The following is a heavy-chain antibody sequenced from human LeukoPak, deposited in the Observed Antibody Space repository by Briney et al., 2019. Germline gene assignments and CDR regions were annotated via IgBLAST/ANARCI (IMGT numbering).Heavy chain of an antibody. J-gene: IGHJ4*02. V-gene: IGHV3-30*02. Sequence: QAGGSLRLSCAASRFTFSSYGMHWVRQAPGKGLEWVAFIRYDGSNKYYADSVKGRFTISRDNSKNTLYLQMNSLRAEDTAVYYCAKDLLLQLTGVLGFNTPSDYWGQGTLVTVSS. CDR1: RFTFSSYG. CDR3: AKDLLLQLTGVLGFNTPSDY. D-gene: IGHD7-27*01. CDR2: IRYDGSNK.